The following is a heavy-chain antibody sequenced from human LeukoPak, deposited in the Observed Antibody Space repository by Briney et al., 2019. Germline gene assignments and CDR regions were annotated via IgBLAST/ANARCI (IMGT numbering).Heavy chain of an antibody. CDR3: AKRTARVAGTGYFQH. J-gene: IGHJ1*01. CDR2: ISYDGRET. Sequence: GGSLRLSCAASGFSFSSYGMPWVRQAPGKGLDWVSYISYDGRETNYADSVKGRFTISRDNSKNTLYLQMNSLRAEDTAVYYCAKRTARVAGTGYFQHWGQGTLVTVSS. D-gene: IGHD6-19*01. V-gene: IGHV3-30*02. CDR1: GFSFSSYG.